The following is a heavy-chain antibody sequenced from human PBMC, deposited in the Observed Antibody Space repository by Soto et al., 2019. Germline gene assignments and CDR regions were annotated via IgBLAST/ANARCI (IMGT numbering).Heavy chain of an antibody. J-gene: IGHJ1*01. CDR3: AGGNFYGSGSYPPSTY. D-gene: IGHD3-10*01. V-gene: IGHV1-69*13. Sequence: SVKVSCKASGGTFSSYAISWVRQAPGQGLEWMGGIIPIFDTANSAQRFRGRVTITADESTGTAYMELSSLRSEDTAVYFCAGGNFYGSGSYPPSTYCGQGSLVTVSS. CDR1: GGTFSSYA. CDR2: IIPIFDTA.